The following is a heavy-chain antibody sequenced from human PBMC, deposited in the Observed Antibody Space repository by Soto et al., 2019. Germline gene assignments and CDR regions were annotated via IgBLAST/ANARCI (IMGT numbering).Heavy chain of an antibody. CDR2: INPNSGGT. J-gene: IGHJ6*02. D-gene: IGHD6-13*01. CDR3: ARDGGGGIIAAAMSQYYYYCGMDV. Sequence: SVKVSCKASGYTFTGYYMHWVRQAPGQGLEWMGWINPNSGGTNYAQKFQGWVTMTRDTSISTAYMELSRLRSDDTAVYYCARDGGGGIIAAAMSQYYYYCGMDVWGQGTTVTVSS. CDR1: GYTFTGYY. V-gene: IGHV1-2*04.